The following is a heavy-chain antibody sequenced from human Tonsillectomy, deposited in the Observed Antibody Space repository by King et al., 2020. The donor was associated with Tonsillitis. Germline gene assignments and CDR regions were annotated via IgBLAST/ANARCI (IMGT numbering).Heavy chain of an antibody. V-gene: IGHV3-30-3*01. CDR1: GFTFSSYA. Sequence: VQLVESGGGVVQPGRSLRLSCAASGFTFSSYAMHWVRQAPGKGLEWVAVISYDGSNKYYADSVKGRFTISRDNSKNTLYLKMNSLRAEDTAVYYCAREDTAMRACIDYWGQGTLVTVSS. CDR3: AREDTAMRACIDY. J-gene: IGHJ4*02. D-gene: IGHD5-18*01. CDR2: ISYDGSNK.